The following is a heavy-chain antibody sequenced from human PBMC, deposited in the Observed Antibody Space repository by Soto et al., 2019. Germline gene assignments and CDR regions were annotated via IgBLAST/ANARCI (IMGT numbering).Heavy chain of an antibody. J-gene: IGHJ5*02. CDR2: IKQDGGEK. CDR3: ARRAGHRFLVGGWFDP. V-gene: IGHV3-7*01. Sequence: GGSLRLSCAASGFTFSSYWMSWVRQAPGKGLEWVANIKQDGGEKYYVDSVKGRFTISRDNAKNSLYLQMNSLRAEDTAVYYCARRAGHRFLVGGWFDPWGQGTLVTVSS. D-gene: IGHD3-3*01. CDR1: GFTFSSYW.